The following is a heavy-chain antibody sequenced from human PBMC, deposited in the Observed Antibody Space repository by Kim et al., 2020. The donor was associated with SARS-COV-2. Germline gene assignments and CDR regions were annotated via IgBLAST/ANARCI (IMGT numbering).Heavy chain of an antibody. J-gene: IGHJ4*02. CDR3: ASAYYYDSGGSLDY. CDR1: GGSITSSSYY. V-gene: IGHV4-61*02. D-gene: IGHD3-22*01. CDR2: IYTSGST. Sequence: SETLSLTCTLSGGSITSSSYYWSWMRQPAGKGLEWIGRIYTSGSTNYNPSLKSRVAISVDSSKNQFFLKLTSVTAADTGVYYCASAYYYDSGGSLDYWGQGTLVTVAS.